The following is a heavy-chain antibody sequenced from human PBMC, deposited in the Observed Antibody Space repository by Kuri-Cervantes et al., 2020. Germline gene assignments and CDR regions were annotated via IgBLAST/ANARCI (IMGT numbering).Heavy chain of an antibody. D-gene: IGHD6-19*01. CDR2: IDTSGVT. CDR1: GYSISSGYY. V-gene: IGHV4-61*02. J-gene: IGHJ5*02. CDR3: ARGYSTGWYSWYDP. Sequence: SQTLSLTCAVSGYSISSGYYWGWIRQPAGKGLDWIGRIDTSGVTNYNSSLKSRVTISLDKSRNQFSLRLSSVTAADTAIYYCARGYSTGWYSWYDPWGQGIQVTVSS.